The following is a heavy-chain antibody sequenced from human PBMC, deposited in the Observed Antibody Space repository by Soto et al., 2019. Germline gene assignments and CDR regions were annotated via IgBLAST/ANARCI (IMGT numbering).Heavy chain of an antibody. V-gene: IGHV3-21*01. D-gene: IGHD6-13*01. Sequence: PGGSLRLSCAASGFTFSSYAMSWGRQAPGKWLAWVSAISSSSSKIYYADSVKGRFTISRDNAKNSLYLQMNSLRAEDTAVYYCARDKPQLIAADCKIEYPFDYWGQGTLVTVSS. J-gene: IGHJ4*02. CDR3: ARDKPQLIAADCKIEYPFDY. CDR1: GFTFSSYA. CDR2: ISSSSSKI.